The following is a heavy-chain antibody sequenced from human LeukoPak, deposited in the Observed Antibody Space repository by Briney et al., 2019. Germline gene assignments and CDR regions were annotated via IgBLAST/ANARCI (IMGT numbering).Heavy chain of an antibody. D-gene: IGHD6-13*01. Sequence: GRSLRLSCAASGFTFSSYGMHWVRQAPGKGLEWVAVISYDGSNKYYADSVKGRFTISRDNSKNMLYLQMNSLRAEDTAVYYCATIAAAGTEVYWGQGTLVTVSS. CDR1: GFTFSSYG. V-gene: IGHV3-30*03. CDR3: ATIAAAGTEVY. CDR2: ISYDGSNK. J-gene: IGHJ4*02.